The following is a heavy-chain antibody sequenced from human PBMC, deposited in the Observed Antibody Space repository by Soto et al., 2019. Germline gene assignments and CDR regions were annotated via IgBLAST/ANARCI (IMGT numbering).Heavy chain of an antibody. CDR2: ISSSSSTI. J-gene: IGHJ6*02. V-gene: IGHV3-48*01. CDR3: ATSSPAQAYYYYAMAV. Sequence: GGSLRLSCAASGFTFSSYSMNWVRQAPGKGLEWVSSISSSSSTIYYADSVKGRFTISRDNAKNSLYLQMNSLRAEDTAMYYCATSSPAQAYYYYAMAVWGQGTTVTVSS. CDR1: GFTFSSYS.